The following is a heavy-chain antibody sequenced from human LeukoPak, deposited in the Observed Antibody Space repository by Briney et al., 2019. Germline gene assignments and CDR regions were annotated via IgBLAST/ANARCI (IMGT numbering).Heavy chain of an antibody. V-gene: IGHV4-34*01. CDR2: INHSGST. CDR3: ARVRGAKFDY. J-gene: IGHJ4*02. D-gene: IGHD1-26*01. CDR1: GGSFSGYY. Sequence: SETLSLTCAVYGGSFSGYYWSWIRQPPGKGLEWIGEINHSGSTNYNPSLKSRVTISVDRSKNQFSLKLSSVTAADTAVYYCARVRGAKFDYWGQGTLVTVSS.